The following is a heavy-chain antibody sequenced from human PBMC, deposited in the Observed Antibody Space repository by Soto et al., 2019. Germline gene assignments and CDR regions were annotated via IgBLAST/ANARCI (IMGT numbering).Heavy chain of an antibody. CDR2: ITGSSTTI. V-gene: IGHV3-48*02. D-gene: IGHD3-10*01. Sequence: VQLVESGGGLVQPGGSLRLSCAASGFTFSTYDMNWVRQAPGKGLEWLSYITGSSTTIHYADSVKGRFTISRDNAKNSLYLQMNSLRDEDTALYFCARGSGSYYQVDYWGQGTLVTVSS. J-gene: IGHJ4*02. CDR1: GFTFSTYD. CDR3: ARGSGSYYQVDY.